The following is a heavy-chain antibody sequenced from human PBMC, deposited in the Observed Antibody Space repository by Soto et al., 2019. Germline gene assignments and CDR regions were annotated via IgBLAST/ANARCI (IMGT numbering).Heavy chain of an antibody. CDR1: GFTFDDYA. CDR3: AKDCDSYGCFDY. J-gene: IGHJ4*02. Sequence: GGPLRLSCTSSGFTFDDYAMHWVRQAPGKGLEWVSGISWNSGSIGYADSVKGRFTISRDNAKNSLYLQMNSLRAEDTALYYCAKDCDSYGCFDYWGQGTLVTVSS. D-gene: IGHD5-18*01. CDR2: ISWNSGSI. V-gene: IGHV3-9*01.